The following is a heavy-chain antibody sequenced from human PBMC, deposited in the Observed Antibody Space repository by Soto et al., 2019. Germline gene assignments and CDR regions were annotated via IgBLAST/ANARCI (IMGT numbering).Heavy chain of an antibody. CDR2: IYSSGST. J-gene: IGHJ5*02. D-gene: IGHD3-3*01. CDR3: ARGQRFSDWFDP. CDR1: GGDINSYY. Sequence: SETLSLTCTVAGGDINSYYWTWIRQPAGKGLEWIGRIYSSGSTKYNPSLQSRVTMSLDTSKNQFSLRLTSVTAADTAVYYCARGQRFSDWFDPWGQGTLVTVSS. V-gene: IGHV4-4*07.